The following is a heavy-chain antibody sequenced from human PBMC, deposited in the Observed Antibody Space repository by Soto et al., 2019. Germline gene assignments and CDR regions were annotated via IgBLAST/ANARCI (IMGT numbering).Heavy chain of an antibody. CDR3: ANGYSSSWYYYYGMDV. CDR2: IYYSGST. CDR1: GRSISSSSYY. J-gene: IGHJ6*02. Sequence: PSETLSLTCTVSGRSISSSSYYWGWIRQPPGKGLEWIGSIYYSGSTYYNPSLKSRVTISVDTSKNQFSLKLSSVTAADTAVYYCANGYSSSWYYYYGMDVWGQGTTVTVS. V-gene: IGHV4-39*01. D-gene: IGHD6-13*01.